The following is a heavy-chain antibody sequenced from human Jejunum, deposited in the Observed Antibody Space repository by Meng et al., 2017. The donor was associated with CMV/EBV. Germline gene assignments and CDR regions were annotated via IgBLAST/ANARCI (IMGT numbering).Heavy chain of an antibody. CDR2: INPKSGDT. J-gene: IGHJ4*02. V-gene: IGHV1-2*02. CDR1: GYTFTSYT. CDR3: ARRTTVTGGFDY. D-gene: IGHD4-17*01. Sequence: QVQLVQSWSELKKPGASVNVSCKASGYTFTSYTMNWVRQAPGQGLEWMGWINPKSGDTDYAQKFQGRVTMTRDTSMNRAYMELSSLKFDDTAVYYCARRTTVTGGFDYWGQGTLVTVSS.